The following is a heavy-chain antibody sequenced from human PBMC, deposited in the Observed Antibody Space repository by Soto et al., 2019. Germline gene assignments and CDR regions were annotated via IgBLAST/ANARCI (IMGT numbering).Heavy chain of an antibody. CDR1: GYSFSNTW. J-gene: IGHJ6*02. D-gene: IGHD6-19*01. V-gene: IGHV5-51*03. CDR2: IYPGNSET. Sequence: EVQLVQSGAEVKEPGESLKISCKGSGYSFSNTWINWVRQMPGKGLEWMGIIYPGNSETRYSPSFQGQVTLSADKSINTAYLKWSSLKASDTATYYCAKEAGSAYYGMDVWGQGTTVTVSS. CDR3: AKEAGSAYYGMDV.